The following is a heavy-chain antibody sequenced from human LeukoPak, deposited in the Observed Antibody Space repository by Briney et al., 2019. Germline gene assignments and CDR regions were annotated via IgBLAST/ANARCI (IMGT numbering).Heavy chain of an antibody. CDR1: GFTFSSYG. D-gene: IGHD3-16*02. CDR3: ARDGLYYDYVWGSYRYLSWFDP. J-gene: IGHJ5*02. Sequence: GGSLRLSCAASGFTFSSYGMHWVRQAPGKGLEWVAVIWYDGSNKYYADSVKGRFTISRDNSKNTLYLQMNSLRAEDTAVYYCARDGLYYDYVWGSYRYLSWFDPWSQGTLVTVSS. CDR2: IWYDGSNK. V-gene: IGHV3-33*01.